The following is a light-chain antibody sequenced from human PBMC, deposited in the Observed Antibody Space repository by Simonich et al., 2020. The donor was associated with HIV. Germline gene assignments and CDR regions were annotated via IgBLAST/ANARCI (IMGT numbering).Light chain of an antibody. J-gene: IGKJ2*01. V-gene: IGKV4-1*01. CDR2: WAA. CDR3: QQYYSTPGT. CDR1: QSVLYSSNNTNY. Sequence: DILMTQSPNSLAVSLGERATINCKSSQSVLYSSNNTNYVAWYQQKPGQPPKLLIYWAATRESGFPDRFSGSGSGTEFSLTISSLQAEDVAVYYCQQYYSTPGTFGQGTKLEIK.